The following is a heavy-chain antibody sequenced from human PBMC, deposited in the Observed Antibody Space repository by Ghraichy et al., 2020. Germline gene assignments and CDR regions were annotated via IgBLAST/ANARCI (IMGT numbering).Heavy chain of an antibody. J-gene: IGHJ6*02. CDR1: GGSISSSSYY. Sequence: SETLSLTCTVSGGSISSSSYYWGWIRQPPGKGLEWIGSIYYSGSTYYNPSLKSRVTISVDTSKNQFSLKLSSVTAADTAVYYCAVTYYEFWSGYSRTGDGYGMDVGGQGIMVTVS. CDR3: AVTYYEFWSGYSRTGDGYGMDV. CDR2: IYYSGST. D-gene: IGHD3-3*01. V-gene: IGHV4-39*01.